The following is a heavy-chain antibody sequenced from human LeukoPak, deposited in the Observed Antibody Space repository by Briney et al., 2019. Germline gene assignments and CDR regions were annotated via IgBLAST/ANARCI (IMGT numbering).Heavy chain of an antibody. V-gene: IGHV4-34*01. CDR2: INHSGST. CDR1: GGSFSGYY. Sequence: PSETLSLTCAVYGGSFSGYYWSWIRQPPGKGLEWIGEINHSGSTNYNPSLKSRVTISVDTSKNQFSLKLSSVTAADTAVYYCAVAYSSSWPPGWFDPWGQGTLVTVSS. CDR3: AVAYSSSWPPGWFDP. D-gene: IGHD6-13*01. J-gene: IGHJ5*02.